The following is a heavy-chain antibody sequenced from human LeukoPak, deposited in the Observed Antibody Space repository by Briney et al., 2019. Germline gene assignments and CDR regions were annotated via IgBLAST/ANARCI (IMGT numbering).Heavy chain of an antibody. V-gene: IGHV5-51*01. J-gene: IGHJ4*02. D-gene: IGHD3-10*01. Sequence: GESLKISFEASGYSFTTYWIGWVRPMPGKGLEWMGIIYPGDSDTRYSPSFQGQVTISADKSISTAYLQWSSLKASDTAMYYCARQHGSGSYYSRAIDYWGQGTLVTVSS. CDR3: ARQHGSGSYYSRAIDY. CDR1: GYSFTTYW. CDR2: IYPGDSDT.